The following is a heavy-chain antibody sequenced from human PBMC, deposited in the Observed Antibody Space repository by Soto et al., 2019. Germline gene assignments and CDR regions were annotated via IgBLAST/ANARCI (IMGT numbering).Heavy chain of an antibody. CDR1: GGTFSSYA. CDR2: IIPIFGTA. CDR3: ARSRSIAARLVDY. J-gene: IGHJ4*02. V-gene: IGHV1-69*13. Sequence: SVKVSCKASGGTFSSYAISWVRQAPGQGLEWMGGIIPIFGTANYAQKFQGRVTITADESTSTAYMELSSLRSEDTAVYYCARSRSIAARLVDYWGQGTLVTISS. D-gene: IGHD6-6*01.